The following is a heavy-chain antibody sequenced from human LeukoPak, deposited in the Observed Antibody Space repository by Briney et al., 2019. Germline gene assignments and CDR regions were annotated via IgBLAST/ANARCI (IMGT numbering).Heavy chain of an antibody. V-gene: IGHV3-13*01. J-gene: IGHJ4*02. D-gene: IGHD6-13*01. CDR1: GFTFSNYD. CDR3: ASSPAYSSSWYAIDN. CDR2: ICTAGDT. Sequence: PGGSLRLSCAASGFTFSNYDMHWVRQAAGKGLEGVSGICTAGDTYYPASVKGRFTISRENAKNSLYLQMNSLSAGDTAVYYCASSPAYSSSWYAIDNWGQGTLVTVSS.